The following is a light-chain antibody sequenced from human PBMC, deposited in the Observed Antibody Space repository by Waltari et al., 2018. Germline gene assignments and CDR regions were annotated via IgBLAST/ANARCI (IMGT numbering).Light chain of an antibody. CDR2: ADD. CDR1: RSNIGNHA. J-gene: IGLJ2*01. V-gene: IGLV1-36*01. Sequence: QSVLTQTPSVSEAPRQRVTISCSGSRSNIGNHAVKWYQQVPGKAPKLLVFADDLLPSGVSDRFSGSKSGTSASLAISGLRSEDEGVYFCAAWDDSLKGVLFGGGTKLTVL. CDR3: AAWDDSLKGVL.